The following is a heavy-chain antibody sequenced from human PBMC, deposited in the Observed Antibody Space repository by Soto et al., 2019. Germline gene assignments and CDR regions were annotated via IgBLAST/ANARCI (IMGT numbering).Heavy chain of an antibody. Sequence: QITLKESGPTLVKPTQPLTLTCTFSGFSLPTDRVGVGWIRQPPGKALEWLAVISWHDTKNYRPSLQSRLTITTDTPKKEVALTMTDMGAVDTAPYYCALAYGGRSRYGGQGTLVTVSS. CDR3: ALAYGGRSRY. V-gene: IGHV2-5*01. D-gene: IGHD1-26*01. J-gene: IGHJ4*02. CDR1: GFSLPTDRVG. CDR2: ISWHDTK.